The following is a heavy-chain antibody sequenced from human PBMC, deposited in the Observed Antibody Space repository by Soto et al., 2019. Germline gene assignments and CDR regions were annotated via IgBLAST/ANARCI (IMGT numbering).Heavy chain of an antibody. CDR3: VRQPGGVATPGDDY. D-gene: IGHD2-15*01. J-gene: IGHJ4*02. Sequence: QVQLVQSGAEVKKPGASVKVSCEASGYPFTAVDINWVRQAAGQGLEWMGWMNPSSGDSAFAQRFQDRITMTRTTSISTAYMELSRLTSDDTAVYYCVRQPGGVATPGDDYWGQGTLVTVSS. V-gene: IGHV1-8*01. CDR1: GYPFTAVD. CDR2: MNPSSGDS.